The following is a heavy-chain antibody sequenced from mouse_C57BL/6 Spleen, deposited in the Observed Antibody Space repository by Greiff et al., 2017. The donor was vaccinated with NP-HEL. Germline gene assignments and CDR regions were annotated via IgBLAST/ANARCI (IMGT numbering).Heavy chain of an antibody. CDR2: ISSGSSTI. CDR1: GFTFSDYG. V-gene: IGHV5-17*01. Sequence: EVKLMESGGGLVKPGGSLKLSCAASGFTFSDYGMHWVRQAPEKGLEWVAYISSGSSTIYYADTVKGRFTISRDNAKNTLFLQMTSLRSEDTAMYYCARETGKGYWYFDVWGTGTTVTVSS. CDR3: ARETGKGYWYFDV. J-gene: IGHJ1*03. D-gene: IGHD4-1*01.